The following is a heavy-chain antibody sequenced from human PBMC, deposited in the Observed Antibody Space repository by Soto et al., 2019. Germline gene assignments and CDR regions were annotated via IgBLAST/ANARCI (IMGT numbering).Heavy chain of an antibody. D-gene: IGHD3-10*01. J-gene: IGHJ4*02. CDR3: ARPGGSGTYYKFDY. CDR2: IYPRNSET. V-gene: IGHV5-51*01. Sequence: GESLKLSCQGSGYAFINFWVAWVRQMPGKGLEWMGTIYPRNSETRYSPSFQGQVTMSVDRSIGTAYLQWSSLKASDTAIYYCARPGGSGTYYKFDYWGQGTPVTVSS. CDR1: GYAFINFW.